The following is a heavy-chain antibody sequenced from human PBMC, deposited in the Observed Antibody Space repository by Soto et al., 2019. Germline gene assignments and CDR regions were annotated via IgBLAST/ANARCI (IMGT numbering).Heavy chain of an antibody. CDR3: AKDGDIVVVPATYYYGMDV. J-gene: IGHJ6*02. CDR2: ISYDGSNK. Sequence: GGSLRLSCAASGFTFSSYGMHWVRQAPGKGLEWVAVISYDGSNKYYADSVKGRFTISRDNSKNTLYLQMNSLRAEDTAVYYCAKDGDIVVVPATYYYGMDVWGQGTTVTVSS. V-gene: IGHV3-30*18. D-gene: IGHD2-2*01. CDR1: GFTFSSYG.